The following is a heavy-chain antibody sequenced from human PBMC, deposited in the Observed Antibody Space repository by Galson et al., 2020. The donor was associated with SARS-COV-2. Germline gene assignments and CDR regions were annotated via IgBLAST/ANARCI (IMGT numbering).Heavy chain of an antibody. CDR1: GFTFSTYA. CDR2: ISGSGGDT. D-gene: IGHD1-26*01. Sequence: GGSLRLSCATSGFTFSTYAMSWVRQAPGKGLEWVSAISGSGGDTYYTDSVKGRFSISRDNSKNTVFLQMNSLRAEDTALYYCAKAHSGPYYGGALDYWGQGTLVTVSS. V-gene: IGHV3-23*01. J-gene: IGHJ4*02. CDR3: AKAHSGPYYGGALDY.